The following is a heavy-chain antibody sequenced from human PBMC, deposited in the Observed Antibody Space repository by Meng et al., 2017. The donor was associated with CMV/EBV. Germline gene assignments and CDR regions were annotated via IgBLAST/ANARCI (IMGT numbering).Heavy chain of an antibody. CDR1: GFTVSSNY. CDR2: IYSGGST. Sequence: GGSLRLSCAASGFTVSSNYVNWVRQAPGKGLEWVSVIYSGGSTYYADSVKGRFTISRDNSKNTVYLQMNSLSAEDTAVFYCEIGVDTAPLGMDIWGQGTTVTVSS. CDR3: EIGVDTAPLGMDI. V-gene: IGHV3-53*01. J-gene: IGHJ6*02. D-gene: IGHD5-18*01.